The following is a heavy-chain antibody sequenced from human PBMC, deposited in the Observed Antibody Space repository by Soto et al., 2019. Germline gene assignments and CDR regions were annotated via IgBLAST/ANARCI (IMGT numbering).Heavy chain of an antibody. V-gene: IGHV3-48*01. Sequence: EVQLVESGGGLVQPGGSPRLSCAASGFTFSLYSMSWVRQAPGKGLEWVSYISRSSTGIHYADSVKGRFTISRDDATNSMHLQMNSLRGGDTAVYYCARAVTWGLDVWGQGTTVSISS. CDR3: ARAVTWGLDV. D-gene: IGHD3-10*01. J-gene: IGHJ6*02. CDR2: ISRSSTGI. CDR1: GFTFSLYS.